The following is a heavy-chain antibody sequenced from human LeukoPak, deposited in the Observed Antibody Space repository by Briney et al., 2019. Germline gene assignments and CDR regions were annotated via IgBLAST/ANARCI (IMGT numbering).Heavy chain of an antibody. CDR3: ARAFDHYDSSGYYYDY. J-gene: IGHJ4*02. CDR1: GFTFSSYA. CDR2: ISYDGSNK. D-gene: IGHD3-22*01. V-gene: IGHV3-30*04. Sequence: GGSLRLSCAASGFTFSSYAMHWVRQAPGKGLEWVAVISYDGSNKYYADSVKGRFTISRDNSKNTLYLQMNSLRAEDTAVYYCARAFDHYDSSGYYYDYWGQGTLVTVSS.